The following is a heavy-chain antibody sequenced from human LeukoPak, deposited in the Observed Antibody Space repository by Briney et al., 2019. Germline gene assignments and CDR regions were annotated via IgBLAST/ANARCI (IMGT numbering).Heavy chain of an antibody. D-gene: IGHD1-7*01. CDR2: TYYRSRWYN. Sequence: SQTLSLTCAISGDSVSSNIAAWNWIRQSPSRGLEWLGRTYYRSRWYNDYAVSVKSRISISPDTSRNQFSLQLDSVTPEDTAVYYCARLDANFADFWGQGTLVTVSS. V-gene: IGHV6-1*01. CDR1: GDSVSSNIAA. J-gene: IGHJ4*02. CDR3: ARLDANFADF.